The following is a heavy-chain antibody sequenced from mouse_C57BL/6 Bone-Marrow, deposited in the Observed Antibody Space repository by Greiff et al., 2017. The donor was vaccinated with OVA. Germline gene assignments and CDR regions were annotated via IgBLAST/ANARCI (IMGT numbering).Heavy chain of an antibody. CDR1: GYTFTSYW. CDR2: IDPSDSYT. D-gene: IGHD2-4*01. J-gene: IGHJ3*01. CDR3: AREGDYDVWFAY. Sequence: VQLKQPGAELVKPGASVKLSCKASGYTFTSYWMQWVKQRPGQGLEWIGEIDPSDSYTNYNQKFKGKATLTVDTSSSTAYMQLSSLTSEDSAVYYCAREGDYDVWFAYWGQGTLVTVSA. V-gene: IGHV1-50*01.